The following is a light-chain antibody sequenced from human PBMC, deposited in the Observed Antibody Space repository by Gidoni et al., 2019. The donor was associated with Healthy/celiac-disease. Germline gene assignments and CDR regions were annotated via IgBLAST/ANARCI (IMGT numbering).Light chain of an antibody. CDR3: MQALQTPRT. CDR1: QGLLHSNGYNY. Sequence: DIVMTQSPLSLPVTPGAPASISCRSSQGLLHSNGYNYLDWYLQKPGQSPQLLIYLGSNRASGVPDRFSGSGSGTDFTLKISRVEAEDGGVYYCMQALQTPRTFGQGTKVEIK. CDR2: LGS. J-gene: IGKJ1*01. V-gene: IGKV2-28*01.